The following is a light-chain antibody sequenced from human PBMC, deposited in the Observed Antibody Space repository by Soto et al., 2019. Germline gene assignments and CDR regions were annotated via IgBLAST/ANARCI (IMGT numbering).Light chain of an antibody. CDR3: QQRSNWPRST. J-gene: IGKJ5*01. V-gene: IGKV3-15*01. CDR2: GAS. CDR1: QSVDDN. Sequence: IVMTQSPATLSVSPGERATLSCRASQSVDDNLAWYQQKPGQAPRLLIYGASTRATGIPARFSGSGSGTDFTLIISSLEPEDFAVYYCQQRSNWPRSTFGQGTRLEIK.